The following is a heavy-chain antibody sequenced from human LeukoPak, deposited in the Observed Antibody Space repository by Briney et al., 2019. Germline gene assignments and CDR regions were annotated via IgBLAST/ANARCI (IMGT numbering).Heavy chain of an antibody. CDR2: IWYDGTNT. CDR3: ARGFCSGGSCYPDAFDI. Sequence: PGGSLRLSCAASGFTFSSYGMHWVRQAPGKGLEWVAVIWYDGTNTYYADSVKGRFTISRDNSKNTLYLQMNSLRAEDTAVYYCARGFCSGGSCYPDAFDIWGQGTMVTVSS. CDR1: GFTFSSYG. D-gene: IGHD2-15*01. V-gene: IGHV3-33*01. J-gene: IGHJ3*02.